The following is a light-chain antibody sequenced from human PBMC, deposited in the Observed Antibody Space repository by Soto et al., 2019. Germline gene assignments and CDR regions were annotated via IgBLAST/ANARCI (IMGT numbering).Light chain of an antibody. CDR2: GAS. J-gene: IGKJ1*01. V-gene: IGKV3-20*01. CDR3: QQYGSFPGT. CDR1: QSVSSSY. Sequence: EIVLTQSPGTLSLSPGERATLSCRASQSVSSSYLAWYQQKAGQAPRLLIHGASSRSTGIPDRFSGSRSGTDFTLTISRLEPEDCAVYYCQQYGSFPGTFGQGTKVEIK.